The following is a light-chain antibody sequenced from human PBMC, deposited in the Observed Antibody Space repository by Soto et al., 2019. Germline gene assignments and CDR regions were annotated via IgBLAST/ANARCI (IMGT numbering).Light chain of an antibody. CDR2: AAS. CDR3: QQANSFPFT. CDR1: QGVSNW. Sequence: EIQMTQSPSSVSASVVDRVTITFLASQGVSNWLGWYQQKPGRAPKLLIYAASTLQSGVPSRFSGSGSGTDFTLTISSLQPEDFATYYCQQANSFPFTFGQGTRLEIK. V-gene: IGKV1-12*01. J-gene: IGKJ5*01.